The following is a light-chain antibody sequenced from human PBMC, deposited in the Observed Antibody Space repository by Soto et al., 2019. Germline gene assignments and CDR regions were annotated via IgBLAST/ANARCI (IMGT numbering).Light chain of an antibody. V-gene: IGLV1-47*02. CDR1: SSNIGSNY. Sequence: QSVLTQPPSASGTPGQRVTISCSGSSSNIGSNYVYWYQQLPGTAPKLLIYSNNQRPSGVPDRFSGSKSGTSASLAISGLRSEDEADYYCAAWDESLSGLVVGGGTKITVL. J-gene: IGLJ2*01. CDR2: SNN. CDR3: AAWDESLSGLV.